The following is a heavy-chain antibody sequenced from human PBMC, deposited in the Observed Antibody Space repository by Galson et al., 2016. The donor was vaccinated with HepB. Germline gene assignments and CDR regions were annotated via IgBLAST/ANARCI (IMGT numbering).Heavy chain of an antibody. Sequence: SLRLSCAASGFTFSSHAMHWVRQAPGKGLEWVAVISYAGTDKYFADSVKGRFTISRDNSKNTLYLQMNSLTPKDTAIYYCARDSSSADFEYGDSFDYWGQGTLVTVSS. CDR2: ISYAGTDK. CDR3: ARDSSSADFEYGDSFDY. CDR1: GFTFSSHA. V-gene: IGHV3-30*04. D-gene: IGHD4-17*01. J-gene: IGHJ4*02.